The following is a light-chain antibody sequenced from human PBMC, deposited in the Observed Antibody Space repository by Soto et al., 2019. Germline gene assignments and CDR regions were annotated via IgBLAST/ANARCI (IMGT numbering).Light chain of an antibody. J-gene: IGKJ2*01. Sequence: EVVLTQSPGTLSLSPGERATLSCRASQSVSNKYLAWYQQKPGQPPRLLIFGSSDRATGIPDRFSGSGSGTDFTLTISRLEPEAFAVYYCQQYGSSPPYTFGQGTKLEIK. CDR2: GSS. CDR1: QSVSNKY. CDR3: QQYGSSPPYT. V-gene: IGKV3-20*01.